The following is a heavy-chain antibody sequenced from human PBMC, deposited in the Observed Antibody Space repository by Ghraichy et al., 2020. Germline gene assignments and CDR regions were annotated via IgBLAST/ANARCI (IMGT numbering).Heavy chain of an antibody. CDR3: AREYCSGGSCYFRAGGSHFDY. CDR1: GFTLSNYW. D-gene: IGHD2-15*01. CDR2: IKSDGSST. Sequence: LSLTCAASGFTLSNYWMHWVRQAPGKGLVWVSRIKSDGSSTSYADSVKGRFTISRDNAKNTLYLQMNSLRAEDTAVYYCAREYCSGGSCYFRAGGSHFDYWGQGTLVTVSS. J-gene: IGHJ4*02. V-gene: IGHV3-74*01.